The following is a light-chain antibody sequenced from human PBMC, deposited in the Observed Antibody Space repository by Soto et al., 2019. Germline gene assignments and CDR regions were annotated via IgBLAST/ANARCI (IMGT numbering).Light chain of an antibody. CDR2: EVF. CDR3: NSYAGNSWV. V-gene: IGLV2-8*01. CDR1: SSDVGGYNR. J-gene: IGLJ3*02. Sequence: QSALTQPPSASGSPGQPVTISCTGTSSDVGGYNRVSWYQHHPGKAPKLIIYEVFKRPSGVPDRFSGSKSGNTASLTVSGLQAEDAAAYYCNSYAGNSWVFGGGTKLTVL.